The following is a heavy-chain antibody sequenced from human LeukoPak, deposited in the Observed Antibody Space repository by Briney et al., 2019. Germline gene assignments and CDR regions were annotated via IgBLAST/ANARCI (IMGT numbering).Heavy chain of an antibody. Sequence: HTGGSLRLSCAASGFTFSSYAMSWVRQAPGKGLEWVSAITGSGGTTYYSDSVKGRFTISRDNSKDTLYLQMNSLRAEDTAVYYCARRYYDSSGYGFDYWGQGTLVTVSS. V-gene: IGHV3-23*01. CDR3: ARRYYDSSGYGFDY. D-gene: IGHD3-22*01. CDR2: ITGSGGTT. J-gene: IGHJ4*02. CDR1: GFTFSSYA.